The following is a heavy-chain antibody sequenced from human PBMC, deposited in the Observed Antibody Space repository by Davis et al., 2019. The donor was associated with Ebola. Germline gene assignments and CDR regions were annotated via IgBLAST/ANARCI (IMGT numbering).Heavy chain of an antibody. V-gene: IGHV4-30-2*01. Sequence: LRLSCAVSGGSISSGGYSWSWIRQPPGKGPEWIGYIYHSGSTYYNPSLKSRVTISVDRSKNQFSLKLSSVTAADTAVYYCARAAAGYYCDYWGQGTLVTVSS. D-gene: IGHD6-13*01. CDR3: ARAAAGYYCDY. J-gene: IGHJ4*02. CDR1: GGSISSGGYS. CDR2: IYHSGST.